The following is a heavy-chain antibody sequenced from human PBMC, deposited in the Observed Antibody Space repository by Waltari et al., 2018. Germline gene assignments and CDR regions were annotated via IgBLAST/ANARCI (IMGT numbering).Heavy chain of an antibody. Sequence: QVQLQQWGAGLLKPSETLSLTCAVYGGSFSGYYWSWIRQPPGKGLEWIGEINHSGSTNYNPSIKSRVTISVDTSKNQFSLKLSSVTAADTAVYYCARGPIGSNWFDPWGQGTLVTVSS. J-gene: IGHJ5*02. CDR3: ARGPIGSNWFDP. CDR2: INHSGST. D-gene: IGHD6-6*01. CDR1: GGSFSGYY. V-gene: IGHV4-34*01.